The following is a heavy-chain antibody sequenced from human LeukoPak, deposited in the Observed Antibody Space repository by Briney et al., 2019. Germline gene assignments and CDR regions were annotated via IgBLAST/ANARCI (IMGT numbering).Heavy chain of an antibody. CDR2: INTNTGNP. CDR1: GYTFTSYG. V-gene: IGHV7-4-1*02. CDR3: ARDLPDSYYDFWSGPWAGAFDI. J-gene: IGHJ3*02. D-gene: IGHD3-3*01. Sequence: ASVKVSCKASGYTFTSYGISWVRQAPGQGLEWMGWINTNTGNPTYAQGFTGRFVFSLDTSVSTAYLQISSLKAEDTAVYYCARDLPDSYYDFWSGPWAGAFDIWGQGTMVTVSS.